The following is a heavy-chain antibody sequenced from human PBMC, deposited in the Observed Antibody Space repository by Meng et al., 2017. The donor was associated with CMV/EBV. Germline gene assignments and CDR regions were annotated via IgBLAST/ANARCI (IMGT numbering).Heavy chain of an antibody. V-gene: IGHV4-39*07. D-gene: IGHD1-26*01. CDR3: AGLVGAPLLA. CDR1: GGSISSSSYY. Sequence: ASLRLSCTVPGGSISSSSYYWGWIRQPPGKGLEWIGSIYYSGSTYYNPYLKSRVTISVDTSKSQFSLKLGSVTAADTAVYYCAGLVGAPLLAWGQGTLVTVSS. J-gene: IGHJ5*02. CDR2: IYYSGST.